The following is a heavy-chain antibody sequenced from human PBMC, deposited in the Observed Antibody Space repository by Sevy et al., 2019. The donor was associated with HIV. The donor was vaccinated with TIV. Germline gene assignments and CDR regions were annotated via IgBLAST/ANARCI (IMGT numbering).Heavy chain of an antibody. CDR3: ARDRAQFRESLYHMDV. V-gene: IGHV3-48*02. CDR2: ISSSSSTI. J-gene: IGHJ6*03. D-gene: IGHD3-10*01. CDR1: GFTFSSYS. Sequence: GGSLRLSCAASGFTFSSYSMNWVRQAPGKGLEWVSYISSSSSTIYYADSVKGRFTISRDNAKNSLYLQMNSLRDEDTAVYYCARDRAQFRESLYHMDVWGKGTTVTVSS.